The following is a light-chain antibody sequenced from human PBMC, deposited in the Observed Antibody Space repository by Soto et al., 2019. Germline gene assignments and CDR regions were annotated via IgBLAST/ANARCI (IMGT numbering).Light chain of an antibody. CDR3: QHYNSYSEA. CDR1: QTISSW. Sequence: DIQMTQSPSTLSGSVGVRVTITCRASQTISSWLAWYQQKPGKAPKLLIYKASTLKSGVPSRFSGSGSGTEFTLTISSLQPDDFATYYCQHYNSYSEAFGQGTRLEIK. V-gene: IGKV1-5*03. CDR2: KAS. J-gene: IGKJ5*01.